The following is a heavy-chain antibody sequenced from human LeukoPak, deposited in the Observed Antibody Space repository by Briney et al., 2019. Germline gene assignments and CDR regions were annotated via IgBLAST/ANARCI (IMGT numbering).Heavy chain of an antibody. CDR2: VSSDGTNK. CDR1: GFTFNIYA. D-gene: IGHD4-17*01. Sequence: GRSLRLSCAASGFTFNIYAMHWVRQSPGKGLEWVAVVSSDGTNKYYADSVKGRFTISRDNSRNTLSLQMNSLRPEDTAVYYSARVGDYVDGMDVWGQGTTSPSP. J-gene: IGHJ6*02. V-gene: IGHV3-30-3*01. CDR3: ARVGDYVDGMDV.